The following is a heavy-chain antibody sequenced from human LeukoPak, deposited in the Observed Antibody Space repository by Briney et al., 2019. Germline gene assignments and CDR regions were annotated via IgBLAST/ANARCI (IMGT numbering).Heavy chain of an antibody. CDR1: GFTFSRYSM. Sequence: PGGSLRLSCAGSGFTFSRYSMNWVRQPPGKGLEWIGAIYHSGSTDYNPSLKSRVTISVDKSKNQFSLKLSSVTAADTAVYFCARDRDGMGVWGQGTTVTVSS. V-gene: IGHV4-4*01. CDR3: ARDRDGMGV. CDR2: IYHSGST. J-gene: IGHJ6*02.